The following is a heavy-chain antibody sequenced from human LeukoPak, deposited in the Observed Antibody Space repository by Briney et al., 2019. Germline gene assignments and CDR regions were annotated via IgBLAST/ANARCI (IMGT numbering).Heavy chain of an antibody. CDR1: AYTFTNYG. CDR3: ARSYYYDSCGYYPPDY. CDR2: ISAYNGNT. D-gene: IGHD3-22*01. J-gene: IGHJ4*02. Sequence: ASVKVSCKSSAYTFTNYGISWVRQAPGQGLEWMGWISAYNGNTNYAQRLQVRVTMTTDTSTSTAYMELRSLRSDDTAVYYCARSYYYDSCGYYPPDYWGQGTLVTVSS. V-gene: IGHV1-18*01.